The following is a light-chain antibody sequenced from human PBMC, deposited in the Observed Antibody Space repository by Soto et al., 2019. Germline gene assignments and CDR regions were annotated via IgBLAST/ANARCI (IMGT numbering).Light chain of an antibody. CDR1: SSDVGGYNY. Sequence: QSALTQPASVSGSPGQSITISCTGTSSDVGGYNYVSWYQQHPGKAPKLMIYDVRNRASGVSTRFSGSRSGKMASLTISGRQAEDEADYCCTSYTSSNTPNYVFGPGTKVTVL. J-gene: IGLJ1*01. CDR2: DVR. CDR3: TSYTSSNTPNYV. V-gene: IGLV2-14*03.